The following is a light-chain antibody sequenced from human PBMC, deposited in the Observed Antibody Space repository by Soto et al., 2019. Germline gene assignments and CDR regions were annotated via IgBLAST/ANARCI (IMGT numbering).Light chain of an antibody. CDR1: QSVTSY. J-gene: IGKJ4*01. V-gene: IGKV3-11*01. CDR3: QQRFSWPLT. Sequence: EIVLTQSPATLSLSPGERATLSCRASQSVTSYLAWYQQKPGQAPRLLIYDASNRAPGIPARFSGSGSGTDFTLTITSLEPEDFAVYYCQQRFSWPLTFGGGTKVEIK. CDR2: DAS.